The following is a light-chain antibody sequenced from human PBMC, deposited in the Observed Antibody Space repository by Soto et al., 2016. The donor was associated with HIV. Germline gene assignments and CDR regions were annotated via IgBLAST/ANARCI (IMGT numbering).Light chain of an antibody. CDR1: NIGSKS. Sequence: SYVLTQPPSVSVAPGETARITCGGSNIGSKSVNWYQQKPGQAPLMVIYDDTARPSGIPQRFSGSNSGNTATLTINRVEVGDEADFFCQVWNSASDHVVFGGGTELTVL. J-gene: IGLJ3*02. CDR3: QVWNSASDHVV. CDR2: DDT. V-gene: IGLV3-21*04.